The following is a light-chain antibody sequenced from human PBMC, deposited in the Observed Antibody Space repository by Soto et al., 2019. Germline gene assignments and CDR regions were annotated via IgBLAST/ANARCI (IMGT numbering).Light chain of an antibody. CDR2: WAS. Sequence: DIVMTQSPDALAWSLGGRATINCKSSQSILYSSNNTNYFAWYQQKPGQPPKGLIFWASTRESGVPDRFSGSASGTDFALTISSLQAEDVAVYYFQQYYMTPRTFGQGTKVEI. V-gene: IGKV4-1*01. J-gene: IGKJ1*01. CDR1: QSILYSSNNTNY. CDR3: QQYYMTPRT.